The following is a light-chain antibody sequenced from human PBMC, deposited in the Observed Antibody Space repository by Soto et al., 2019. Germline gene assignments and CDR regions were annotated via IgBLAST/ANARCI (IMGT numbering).Light chain of an antibody. Sequence: DIQMTQSPSSLSASVGDRVTITCQASQDIGYYLNWYQHKPGKAPKLLIFAASSLQSGVPSRFSGSRSGPDFTLTISSLQPEDFATYYCQQSYSSPPTFGQGTKVEIK. J-gene: IGKJ1*01. CDR1: QDIGYY. V-gene: IGKV1-39*01. CDR3: QQSYSSPPT. CDR2: AAS.